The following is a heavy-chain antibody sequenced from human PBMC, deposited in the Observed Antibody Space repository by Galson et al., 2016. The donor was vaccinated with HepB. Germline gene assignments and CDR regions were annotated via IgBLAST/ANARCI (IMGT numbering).Heavy chain of an antibody. CDR3: ARGVGVVVPAAIKGWFVYYYDYGMGG. CDR1: GGSFSGYY. CDR2: INHSGST. Sequence: SETLSLTCAVYGGSFSGYYWSWIRQPPGKGLEWIGEINHSGSTNYNPSLKSRVTISVDTSKNQFSLKLSSVTAADTAVYYCARGVGVVVPAAIKGWFVYYYDYGMGGWGQGTTVTVSS. J-gene: IGHJ6*02. V-gene: IGHV4-34*01. D-gene: IGHD2-2*02.